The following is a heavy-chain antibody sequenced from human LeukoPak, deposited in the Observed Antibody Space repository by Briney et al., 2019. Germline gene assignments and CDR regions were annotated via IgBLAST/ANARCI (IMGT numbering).Heavy chain of an antibody. Sequence: ASVKVSCKASGYPFSAHFLNWVRQAPGQGLEWMGNIDTTTGNPRYAQDFTGRFVFSLDTSVSTAYLQITSLRADDTAAYYCVRGTPTPGMDYWGQGTQVTVSS. CDR3: VRGTPTPGMDY. J-gene: IGHJ4*02. D-gene: IGHD3-10*01. CDR1: GYPFSAHF. CDR2: IDTTTGNP. V-gene: IGHV7-4-1*02.